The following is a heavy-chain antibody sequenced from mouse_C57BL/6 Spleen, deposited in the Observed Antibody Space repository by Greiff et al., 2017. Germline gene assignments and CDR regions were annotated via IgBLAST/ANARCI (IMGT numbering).Heavy chain of an antibody. Sequence: QVQLQQSGPELVKPGASVKISCKASGYAFSSSWMNWVKQRPGKGLEWIGRIYPGDGDTNYNGKFKGKATLTADKSSSTAYMQLSNLTSEDSAVYFCARRNCDGPYYFDYWGQGTTLTVSS. J-gene: IGHJ2*01. CDR2: IYPGDGDT. CDR1: GYAFSSSW. CDR3: ARRNCDGPYYFDY. V-gene: IGHV1-82*01. D-gene: IGHD4-1*01.